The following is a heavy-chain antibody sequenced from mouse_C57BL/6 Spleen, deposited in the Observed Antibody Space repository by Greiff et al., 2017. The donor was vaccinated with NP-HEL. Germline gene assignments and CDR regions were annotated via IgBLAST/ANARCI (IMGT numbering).Heavy chain of an antibody. CDR3: TALWYFDV. V-gene: IGHV6-3*01. J-gene: IGHJ1*03. CDR2: IRLKSDNYAT. CDR1: GFTFSNYW. Sequence: EVKLVESGGGLVQPGGSMKLSCVASGFTFSNYWMNWVRQSPEKGLEWVAQIRLKSDNYATNYAESVKGRFTISRDDSKSSVYLQMNTLRAEDTGIYYCTALWYFDVWGTGTTVTVSS.